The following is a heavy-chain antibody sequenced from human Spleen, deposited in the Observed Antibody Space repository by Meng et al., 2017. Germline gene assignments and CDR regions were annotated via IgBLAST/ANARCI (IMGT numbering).Heavy chain of an antibody. J-gene: IGHJ1*01. Sequence: SSLVFCKASGYTSTYRYLHWVRQAPGQALEWMGWIIPFNGNTNYAQNFQGRVTMTEDPSTDTSYMELSSLTSDDTAVYYCATDPLFPLNVVVVSALYFQLWGQGTLVTVSS. CDR1: GYTSTYRY. CDR3: ATDPLFPLNVVVVSALYFQL. V-gene: IGHV1-45*02. D-gene: IGHD2-21*02. CDR2: IIPFNGNT.